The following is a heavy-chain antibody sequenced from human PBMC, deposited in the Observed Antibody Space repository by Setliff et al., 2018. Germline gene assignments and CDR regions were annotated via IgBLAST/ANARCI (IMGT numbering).Heavy chain of an antibody. CDR3: ARTCSGSGCYAGLES. V-gene: IGHV3-7*01. J-gene: IGHJ4*02. CDR1: GFTFTSYW. Sequence: PGGSLRLSCAASGFTFTSYWMHWVRQAPGKGLEWVANIKQDGSDKYYVDSVKGRFTVSRDNAKNTLYLQMNSLRPADTAVYYCARTCSGSGCYAGLESWGQGTPVTVSS. CDR2: IKQDGSDK. D-gene: IGHD2-15*01.